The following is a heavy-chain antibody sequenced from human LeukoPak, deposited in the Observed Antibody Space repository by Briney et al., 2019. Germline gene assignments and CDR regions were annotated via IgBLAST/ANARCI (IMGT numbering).Heavy chain of an antibody. J-gene: IGHJ4*02. D-gene: IGHD6-13*01. CDR3: ARGDSSWDYFDY. CDR1: GFTFSSYA. V-gene: IGHV3-30-3*01. CDR2: ISYDGSNK. Sequence: GGSLRLSCAASGFTFSSYAMSWVRQAPGKGLEWVAVISYDGSNKYYADSVKGRFTISRDNSKNTLYLQMNSLRTEDTAVYYCARGDSSWDYFDYWGQGTLVTVSS.